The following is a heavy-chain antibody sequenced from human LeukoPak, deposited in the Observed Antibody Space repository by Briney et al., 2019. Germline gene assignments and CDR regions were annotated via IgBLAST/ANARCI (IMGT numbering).Heavy chain of an antibody. CDR1: GYTFTSYY. CDR3: ARDHYGSGSPFRYGMDV. Sequence: ASVTVSCKASGYTFTSYYMHWVRQAPGQGLEWMGIINPSGGSTSYAQKFQGRVTMTRDTSTSTVYMELSSLRSEDTAVYYCARDHYGSGSPFRYGMDVWGQGTTVTVSS. V-gene: IGHV1-46*01. J-gene: IGHJ6*02. D-gene: IGHD3-10*01. CDR2: INPSGGST.